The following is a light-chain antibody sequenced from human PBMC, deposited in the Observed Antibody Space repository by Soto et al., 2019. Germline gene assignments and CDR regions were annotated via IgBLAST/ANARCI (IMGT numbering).Light chain of an antibody. CDR1: QSVSSSY. J-gene: IGKJ4*01. CDR2: GAS. Sequence: EVVLTQSPGTLSLSPGERATLSCRASQSVSSSYLAWYQQRPGQAPRLLIYGASSRATGIPDRFSGSGSGTDFTLTISRLEPEDFAVYYCQQDYSIPLTFGGGTKVDIK. CDR3: QQDYSIPLT. V-gene: IGKV3-20*01.